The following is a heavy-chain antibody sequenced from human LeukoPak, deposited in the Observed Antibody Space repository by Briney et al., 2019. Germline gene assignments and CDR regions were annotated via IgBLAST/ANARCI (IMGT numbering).Heavy chain of an antibody. J-gene: IGHJ5*02. Sequence: GGSLRLSCAASGFTFSSYAMTWVRQAPGKGLEWVSSITGSAARTYYADSVKGRFTTSRDNSKNTLYLQMSSLRAEDTALYYCAKHYGATSTWFDPWGLGTLVTVSS. CDR2: ITGSAART. D-gene: IGHD4/OR15-4a*01. CDR1: GFTFSSYA. V-gene: IGHV3-23*01. CDR3: AKHYGATSTWFDP.